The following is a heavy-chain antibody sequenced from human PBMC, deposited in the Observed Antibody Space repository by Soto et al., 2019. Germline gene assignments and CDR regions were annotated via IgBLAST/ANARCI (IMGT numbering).Heavy chain of an antibody. D-gene: IGHD6-13*01. Sequence: QVQLVQSWAEVKKPGSSVKVSCTASGGTFSSYAISWVRQAPGQGLEWMGGIIPIFGTANYAQKFQGRVTITADESTSTDYMEQSSLRSEETAVYYCAILLKAAAGTRWNGMEVWGQGTTVTVSS. J-gene: IGHJ6*02. CDR1: GGTFSSYA. CDR3: AILLKAAAGTRWNGMEV. V-gene: IGHV1-69*01. CDR2: IIPIFGTA.